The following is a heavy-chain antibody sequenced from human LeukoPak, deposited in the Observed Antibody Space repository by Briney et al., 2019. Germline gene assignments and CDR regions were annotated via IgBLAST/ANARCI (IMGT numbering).Heavy chain of an antibody. CDR1: GDSISRYY. V-gene: IGHV4-4*09. CDR2: IYSRVTT. D-gene: IGHD3-22*01. Sequence: SETLSLTCTVSGDSISRYYWSWIRQPPGKGLEWIGFIYSRVTTKHNPSLKSRVTISIDMSKSQFSLTVSSVTASDTAVYYCARLDDREKFDKWGQGTLVTVSS. J-gene: IGHJ4*02. CDR3: ARLDDREKFDK.